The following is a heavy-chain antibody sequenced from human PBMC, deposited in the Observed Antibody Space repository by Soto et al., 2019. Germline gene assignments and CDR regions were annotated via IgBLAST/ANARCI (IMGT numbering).Heavy chain of an antibody. V-gene: IGHV3-74*01. Sequence: EVQLVESGGGLVQPGGSLRLSCAASGFTFSNYWMHWVRQAPGKGLVWVSCIDIDEIKTTYADSVRGRFTVSGDNAKNTLYLQMNNLRVEATAVYYCAKGGPSHMDLWGKGTPVTVSS. CDR2: IDIDEIKT. CDR3: AKGGPSHMDL. CDR1: GFTFSNYW. D-gene: IGHD5-12*01. J-gene: IGHJ6*03.